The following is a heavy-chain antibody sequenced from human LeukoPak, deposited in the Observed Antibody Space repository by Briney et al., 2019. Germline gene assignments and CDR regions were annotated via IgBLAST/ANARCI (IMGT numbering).Heavy chain of an antibody. CDR1: GFTFSSYS. CDR2: ISSSSSTI. Sequence: PGGSLRLSCAASGFTFSSYSMNWVRQAPGKGLEWVSYISSSSSTIYYADSVKGRFTISRDNAKNSLYLQMNSLRTEDTAVYYCARGFCSSTNCYQGPFDFWGQGTLVTVSS. CDR3: ARGFCSSTNCYQGPFDF. D-gene: IGHD2-2*01. V-gene: IGHV3-48*01. J-gene: IGHJ4*02.